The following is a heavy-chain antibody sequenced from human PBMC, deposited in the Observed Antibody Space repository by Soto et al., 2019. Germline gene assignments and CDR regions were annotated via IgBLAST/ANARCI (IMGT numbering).Heavy chain of an antibody. Sequence: QITLKESGPTLVKPTQTLTLTCTFSGFSLSTSGVGVGWIRQPPGKALEWLALIYWDGDERHSPSLKSRLTITKDTYKNQVVLTMTNMDPVDTATYYCAHRLGWSGGSCYSKNRPFDHWGQGTLVTVSS. D-gene: IGHD2-15*01. CDR3: AHRLGWSGGSCYSKNRPFDH. J-gene: IGHJ4*02. CDR1: GFSLSTSGVG. V-gene: IGHV2-5*02. CDR2: IYWDGDE.